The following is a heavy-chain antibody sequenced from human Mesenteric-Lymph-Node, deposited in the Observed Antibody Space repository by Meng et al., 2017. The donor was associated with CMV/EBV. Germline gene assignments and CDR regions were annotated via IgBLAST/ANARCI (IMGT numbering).Heavy chain of an antibody. CDR3: AHSYDFWSGYHWCFDF. V-gene: IGHV2-5*01. D-gene: IGHD3-3*01. CDR1: FSLSTSGVR. J-gene: IGHJ2*01. Sequence: FSLSTSGVRVGWIRQPPGKALEWLALIYWNDDKRYSPSLKSRLTISKDTSKNQVVLTITNVDPVDTATYYCAHSYDFWSGYHWCFDFWGRGALVTVSS. CDR2: IYWNDDK.